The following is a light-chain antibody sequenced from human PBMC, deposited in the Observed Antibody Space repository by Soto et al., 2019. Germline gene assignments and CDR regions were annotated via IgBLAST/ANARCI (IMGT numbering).Light chain of an antibody. V-gene: IGKV1-5*01. Sequence: DIQMTQSPSTLSASVGDRVTITCRASQSISSWLAWYQQKPGKAPKLLIYDASSLESGVPSRFSGSGSGTEFTLTISSLQADDFATYYCQQYNSYSLAFDQGTKVEIK. J-gene: IGKJ1*01. CDR2: DAS. CDR1: QSISSW. CDR3: QQYNSYSLA.